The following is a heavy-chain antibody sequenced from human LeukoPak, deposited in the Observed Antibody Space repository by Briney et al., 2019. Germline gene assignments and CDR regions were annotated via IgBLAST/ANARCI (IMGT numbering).Heavy chain of an antibody. J-gene: IGHJ4*02. CDR3: ARDELLLFDY. CDR1: GYTFTGYY. D-gene: IGHD1-26*01. V-gene: IGHV1-18*04. Sequence: WASVKVSCKASGYTFTGYYMHWVRQAPGQGLEWMGWISAYNGNTNYAQKLQGRVTMTTDTSTSTAYMELRSLRSDDTAVYYCARDELLLFDYWGQGTLVTVSS. CDR2: ISAYNGNT.